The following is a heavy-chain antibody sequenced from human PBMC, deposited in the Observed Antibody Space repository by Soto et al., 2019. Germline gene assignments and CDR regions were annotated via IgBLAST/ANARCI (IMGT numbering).Heavy chain of an antibody. Sequence: QVQLQESGPGLVMPSETLSLTCSVSGDSISGSPYYWGWIRQPPGKRLEWIGSIFHDGYIVYTPSLKSRVTISVGTSKNQFSLKLTSVAAADTAIYFCARLQTAGPHYWGQGILVTVSS. J-gene: IGHJ4*02. CDR2: IFHDGYI. D-gene: IGHD6-13*01. CDR3: ARLQTAGPHY. CDR1: GDSISGSPYY. V-gene: IGHV4-39*01.